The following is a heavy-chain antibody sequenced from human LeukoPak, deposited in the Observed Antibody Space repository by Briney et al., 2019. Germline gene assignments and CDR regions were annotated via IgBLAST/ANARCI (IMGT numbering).Heavy chain of an antibody. J-gene: IGHJ4*02. CDR2: ISYDGSNK. Sequence: GGSLRLSCAASGLTFSSYGMHWVRQAPGKGLEWVAFISYDGSNKYYADSVKGRFTISRDNSKNTLYLQMNSLRAEDTAVYYCAKEENYYDSSGYYGPPPDYWGQGTLVTVSS. D-gene: IGHD3-22*01. CDR1: GLTFSSYG. V-gene: IGHV3-30*18. CDR3: AKEENYYDSSGYYGPPPDY.